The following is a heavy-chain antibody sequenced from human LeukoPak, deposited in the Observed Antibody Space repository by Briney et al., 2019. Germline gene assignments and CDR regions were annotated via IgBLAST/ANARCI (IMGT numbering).Heavy chain of an antibody. J-gene: IGHJ3*02. CDR1: GGTFSGYA. Sequence: SVKVSCKASGGTFSGYAISWVRQAPGQGLEWMGGIIPIFGTANYAQKFQGRVTITADESTSTAYMELSSLRSEDTAVYYCARPLYSGYVDDAFDIWGQGTMVTVSS. V-gene: IGHV1-69*13. CDR3: ARPLYSGYVDDAFDI. D-gene: IGHD5-12*01. CDR2: IIPIFGTA.